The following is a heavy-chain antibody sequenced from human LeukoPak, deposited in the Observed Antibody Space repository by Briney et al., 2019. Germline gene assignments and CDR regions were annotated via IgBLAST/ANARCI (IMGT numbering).Heavy chain of an antibody. CDR1: GFTLTSYG. CDR2: ISKTGNSI. CDR3: ARGTYSSNWYVDY. V-gene: IGHV3-48*03. Sequence: GGSLRLSCAASGFTLTSYGMNWVRLAPGKGLEWIAYISKTGNSIYYADSVKGRFTVSRDSSKNSLYLQMNSLRAEDTAVYYCARGTYSSNWYVDYWGPGTLVTV. D-gene: IGHD6-13*01. J-gene: IGHJ4*02.